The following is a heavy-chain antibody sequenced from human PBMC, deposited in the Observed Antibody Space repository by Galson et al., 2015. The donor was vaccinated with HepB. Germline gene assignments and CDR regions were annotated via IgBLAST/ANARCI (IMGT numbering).Heavy chain of an antibody. J-gene: IGHJ6*02. CDR2: ISSSGTTK. D-gene: IGHD4-17*01. CDR3: ARDAPLGDPFYYDYGMDV. Sequence: SLRLSCAGSGFTFSSYEMNWVRQAPGKGLECVSYISSSGTTKHYGESVKGRFTISRDNAKNLLYLQMNSLRVEDTAVYYCARDAPLGDPFYYDYGMDVWGQGTTVTVSS. CDR1: GFTFSSYE. V-gene: IGHV3-48*03.